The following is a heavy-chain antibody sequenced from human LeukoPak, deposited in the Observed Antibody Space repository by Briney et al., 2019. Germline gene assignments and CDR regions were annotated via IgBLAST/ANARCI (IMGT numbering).Heavy chain of an antibody. Sequence: FETLSLTCTVSGGSISSYYWSWIRQPPGKGLEWIGYISYSGSTNYNPSLKSRVTISVDTSKNQFSLKLNSVTAAATAVYFCARLRGRTVTSYYFDYWGQRTLVTVSS. CDR2: ISYSGST. D-gene: IGHD4-17*01. J-gene: IGHJ4*02. CDR3: ARLRGRTVTSYYFDY. V-gene: IGHV4-59*01. CDR1: GGSISSYY.